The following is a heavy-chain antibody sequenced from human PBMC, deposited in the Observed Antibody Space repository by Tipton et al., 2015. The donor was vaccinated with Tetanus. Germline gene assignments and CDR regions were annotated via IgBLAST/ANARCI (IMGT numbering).Heavy chain of an antibody. CDR3: ARRLGPYTGDQIWHFDL. CDR1: GYSFGIYW. V-gene: IGHV5-51*01. Sequence: VQLVQSGPEVKKPGESLKISCKGSGYSFGIYWLAWVRQMPGKGLEWMGIIYPGDSDTRYSPSFEGQVTISVDKSITTAYLQWSSLKASDTAMYYCARRLGPYTGDQIWHFDLWGRGTLVTVSS. J-gene: IGHJ2*01. CDR2: IYPGDSDT. D-gene: IGHD7-27*01.